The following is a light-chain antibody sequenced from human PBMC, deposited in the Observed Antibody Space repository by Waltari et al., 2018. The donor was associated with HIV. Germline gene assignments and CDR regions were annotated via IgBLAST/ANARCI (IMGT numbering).Light chain of an antibody. CDR1: ARDFGPYTF. V-gene: IGLV2-14*03. CDR2: RVT. Sequence: QSALPPPASVSGSPGQSVTISCTGTARDFGPYTFVSCYQQHPANVPKVIIYRVTSRPSGVPPRFSGSKSGNTASLTISGLRAEDEALYYCSTHTGNDTLAFGGGTKLTVL. CDR3: STHTGNDTLA. J-gene: IGLJ2*01.